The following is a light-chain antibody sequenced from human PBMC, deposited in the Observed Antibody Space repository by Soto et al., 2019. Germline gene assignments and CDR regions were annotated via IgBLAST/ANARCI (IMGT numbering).Light chain of an antibody. J-gene: IGKJ1*01. Sequence: IVLTQSPGTLSLSPGERATLSCRASQTVNSNYFAWYQQKPGRAPRLLIYGISDRATGIPDRFSGSGSGTDFTLNISRLEPEDFAVYYCEQYGSSPRTFGQGTKVEIK. CDR1: QTVNSNY. CDR3: EQYGSSPRT. V-gene: IGKV3-20*01. CDR2: GIS.